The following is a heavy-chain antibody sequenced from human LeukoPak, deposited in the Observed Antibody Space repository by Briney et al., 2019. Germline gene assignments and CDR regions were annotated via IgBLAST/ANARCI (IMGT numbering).Heavy chain of an antibody. V-gene: IGHV4-59*03. J-gene: IGHJ3*02. CDR3: ATIFTSRGRMAFDN. CDR2: IYYSGTI. CDR1: GGSISSYY. D-gene: IGHD3-10*01. Sequence: PSETLSLTCTVSGGSISSYYWTWIRQPPGKGLEWIGYIYYSGTITYNPSLKSRVNIFVDTSKNQFSLRLSSVTAADTAVYYCATIFTSRGRMAFDNWGQGTVVTVSS.